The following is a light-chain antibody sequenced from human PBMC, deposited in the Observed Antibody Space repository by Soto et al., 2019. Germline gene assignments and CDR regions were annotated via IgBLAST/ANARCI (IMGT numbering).Light chain of an antibody. Sequence: QSVLTQPPSASGTPGQRVTISCSGSSSNIGSNYVYWYQQLPGTAPKLLIYRNNQRPSGVPDRFSDSKSGTSASLAISGLRSEDEADYYCAAWDDSLSGYVVFGGGTKVTVL. CDR1: SSNIGSNY. CDR2: RNN. CDR3: AAWDDSLSGYVV. V-gene: IGLV1-47*01. J-gene: IGLJ2*01.